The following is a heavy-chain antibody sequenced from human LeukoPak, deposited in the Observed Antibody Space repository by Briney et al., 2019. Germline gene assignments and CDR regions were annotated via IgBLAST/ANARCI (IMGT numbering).Heavy chain of an antibody. CDR2: INPNSGGT. D-gene: IGHD5-12*01. V-gene: IGHV1-2*02. CDR1: GYAFTGYY. J-gene: IGHJ4*02. CDR3: ARAYTGFESFDY. Sequence: GASVKVSCKASGYAFTGYYMHWVRQAPGQRPEWLGWINPNSGGTKSAQRFLGRVTMSRDRSINTAYMELSGLTSDDTALYYCARAYTGFESFDYWGQGTLVTVSS.